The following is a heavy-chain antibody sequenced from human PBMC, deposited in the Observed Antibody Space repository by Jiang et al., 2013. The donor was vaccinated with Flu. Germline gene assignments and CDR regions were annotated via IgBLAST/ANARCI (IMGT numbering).Heavy chain of an antibody. CDR3: ARATDYGGNGEDAFDI. D-gene: IGHD4-23*01. V-gene: IGHV1-3*01. J-gene: IGHJ3*02. Sequence: GAEVKKPGASVKVSCKASGYTFTSYAMHWVRQAPGQRLEWMGWINAGNGNTKYSQKFQGRVTITRDTSASTAYMELSSLRSEDTAVYYCARATDYGGNGEDAFDIWGQGTMVTVSS. CDR2: INAGNGNT. CDR1: GYTFTSYA.